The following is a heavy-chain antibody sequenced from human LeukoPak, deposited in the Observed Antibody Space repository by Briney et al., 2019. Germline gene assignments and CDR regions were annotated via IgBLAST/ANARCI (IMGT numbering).Heavy chain of an antibody. CDR1: GFAFDEHG. CDR3: ARAPIASPFYFDY. Sequence: GGSLRLSCTASGFAFDEHGMSWVRQVPGKGLEWVSGINWSGGSTGYADPLRGRFTISRGNAKNSLYLQMDSLRAEDTALYYCARAPIASPFYFDYSGQGTLVTVSS. J-gene: IGHJ4*02. D-gene: IGHD2-15*01. CDR2: INWSGGST. V-gene: IGHV3-20*04.